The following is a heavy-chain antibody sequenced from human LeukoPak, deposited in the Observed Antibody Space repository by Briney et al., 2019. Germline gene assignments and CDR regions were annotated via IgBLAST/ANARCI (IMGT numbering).Heavy chain of an antibody. CDR2: ISGSGGST. Sequence: GGSLRLSCAASGFTFSSYAMSWVRQAPGKGLEWVSAISGSGGSTYYADSVKGRFTISRDNAKNSLYLQMNSLRAEDTAVYYCARTGLLVSDYWGQGTLVTVSS. D-gene: IGHD2-15*01. J-gene: IGHJ4*02. CDR3: ARTGLLVSDY. CDR1: GFTFSSYA. V-gene: IGHV3-23*01.